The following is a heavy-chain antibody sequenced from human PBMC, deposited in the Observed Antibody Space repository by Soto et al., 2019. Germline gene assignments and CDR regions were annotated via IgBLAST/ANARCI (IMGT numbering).Heavy chain of an antibody. CDR3: ARDQDYGSGTPTDY. CDR1: GYTFTSYG. J-gene: IGHJ4*02. Sequence: QVPLVQSGAEVKKPGASVKVSCKASGYTFTSYGISWVRQAPGQGLEWVAVIWYDGSNKYYADSVKGRFTISRDNSKNTLYLQMNSLRAEDTAVYYCARDQDYGSGTPTDYWGQGTLVTVSS. V-gene: IGHV3-33*01. CDR2: IWYDGSNK. D-gene: IGHD3-10*01.